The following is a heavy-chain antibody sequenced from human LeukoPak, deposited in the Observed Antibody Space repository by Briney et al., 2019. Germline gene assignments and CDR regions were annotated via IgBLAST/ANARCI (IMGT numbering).Heavy chain of an antibody. CDR3: AKEGGYYDSSGYHRGGFDY. D-gene: IGHD3-22*01. Sequence: GRSLRLSCAASGFTFDDYAMHWVRQAPGKGLEWVSGISWNRGSIGYADSVKDRFTISRDDAKNSLYLQMNSLRAEDTALYYCAKEGGYYDSSGYHRGGFDYWGQGTLVTVSS. CDR1: GFTFDDYA. CDR2: ISWNRGSI. V-gene: IGHV3-9*01. J-gene: IGHJ4*02.